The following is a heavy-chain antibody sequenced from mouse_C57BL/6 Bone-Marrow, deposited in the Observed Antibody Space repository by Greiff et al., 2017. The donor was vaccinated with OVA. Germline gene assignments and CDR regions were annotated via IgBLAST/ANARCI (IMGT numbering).Heavy chain of an antibody. Sequence: QVQLHQPGAELVKPGASVKMSCKASGYTFTSYWITWVKQRPGQGLEWIGDIYPGSGSTNYNEKFKSKATLTVDTSSSTAYMQLSSLTSEDSAVYYCALITPVVAPYAMDYWGQGTSVTVSS. V-gene: IGHV1-55*01. J-gene: IGHJ4*01. CDR3: ALITPVVAPYAMDY. CDR2: IYPGSGST. CDR1: GYTFTSYW. D-gene: IGHD1-1*01.